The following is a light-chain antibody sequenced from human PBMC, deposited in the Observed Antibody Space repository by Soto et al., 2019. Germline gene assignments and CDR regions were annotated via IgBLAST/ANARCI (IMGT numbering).Light chain of an antibody. V-gene: IGKV3-20*01. CDR2: ATS. CDR1: QSVSTTY. J-gene: IGKJ2*01. CDR3: QQYGSLPRT. Sequence: EVVLTQSPGTLSLSPGERATLSCRASQSVSTTYVAWYQQKPGQAPSLLIYATSSRATGIPDRFSGSGSGTDFTLTISRLEPEDFAVYFCQQYGSLPRTFGQGTKLEIK.